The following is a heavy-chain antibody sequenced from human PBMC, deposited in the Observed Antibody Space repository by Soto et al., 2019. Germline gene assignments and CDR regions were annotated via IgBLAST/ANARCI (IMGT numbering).Heavy chain of an antibody. V-gene: IGHV1-69*01. Sequence: KVSCKASGGTFSSYAISWVRQAPGQGLEWMGGIIPIFGTANYAQKFQGRVTITADESTSTAYMELSSLRSEDTAVYYCARGQTPESIADAFDIWGQGTMVTVSS. CDR3: ARGQTPESIADAFDI. J-gene: IGHJ3*02. CDR2: IIPIFGTA. D-gene: IGHD6-6*01. CDR1: GGTFSSYA.